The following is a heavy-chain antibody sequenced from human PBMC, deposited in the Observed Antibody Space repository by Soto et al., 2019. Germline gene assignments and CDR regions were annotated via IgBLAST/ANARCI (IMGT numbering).Heavy chain of an antibody. J-gene: IGHJ4*02. CDR2: INHSGST. CDR3: AGDRNIHCFVG. D-gene: IGHD1-26*01. Sequence: PSEPLPLTCAVYGGNLSGHYWSWIRQPPGKGLEWIGEINHSGSTYYNPSLKSRLTISVDTSTNQFSLKLNSVTAADTAVYYCAGDRNIHCFVGWGQGTLVTVSS. CDR1: GGNLSGHY. V-gene: IGHV4-34*01.